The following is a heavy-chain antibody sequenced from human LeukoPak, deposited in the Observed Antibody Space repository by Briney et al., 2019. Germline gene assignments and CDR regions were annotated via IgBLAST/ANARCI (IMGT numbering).Heavy chain of an antibody. CDR3: ARERYSSSSDAFDI. Sequence: GGSLRLSCAASGFTFSSYSMNWVRQAPGKGLEWVSSISSSSSYIYYADSVKGRFTISRGNAKNSLYLQMNSLRAEDTAVYYCARERYSSSSDAFDIWGQGTMVTVSS. D-gene: IGHD6-6*01. V-gene: IGHV3-21*01. CDR2: ISSSSSYI. J-gene: IGHJ3*02. CDR1: GFTFSSYS.